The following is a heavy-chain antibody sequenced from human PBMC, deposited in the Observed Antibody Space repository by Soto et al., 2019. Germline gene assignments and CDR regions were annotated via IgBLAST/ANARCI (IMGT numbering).Heavy chain of an antibody. J-gene: IGHJ5*02. Sequence: QVQLVQSGAEVKKVGSSVKVSCKASGGTFRSYAFSWVRQAPGQGLEWLGGIIPLFRTTNYAQKFQGRVTITADESTSKVSMELSSLRSGDTAVYYCARTYGSGNYWWFDPWGQGTLVTVSS. D-gene: IGHD3-10*01. CDR2: IIPLFRTT. CDR1: GGTFRSYA. CDR3: ARTYGSGNYWWFDP. V-gene: IGHV1-69*12.